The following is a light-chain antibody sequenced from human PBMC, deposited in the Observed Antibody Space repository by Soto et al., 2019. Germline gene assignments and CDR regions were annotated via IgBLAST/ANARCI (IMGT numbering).Light chain of an antibody. CDR2: DAS. J-gene: IGKJ3*01. CDR1: QRVSGW. Sequence: DMQLTQSPSTLSASVGETVTITCRASQRVSGWLAWYQQRPGRAPKLLISDASTLETGVPSRFSGSGSGTEFTLTITSVQADDLATYYCQQYTSFGPGTKVDV. V-gene: IGKV1-5*01. CDR3: QQYTS.